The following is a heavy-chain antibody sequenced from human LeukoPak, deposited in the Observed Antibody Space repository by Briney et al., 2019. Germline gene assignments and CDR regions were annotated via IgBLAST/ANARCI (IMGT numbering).Heavy chain of an antibody. D-gene: IGHD2-15*01. CDR3: ATVGGGDFLDAFDI. J-gene: IGHJ3*02. Sequence: SVKVSCKASRGTFSSYNISWVRQAPGQGLEWMGGIIPIFGTANYAQKFQGRVTITADESTSTAYMELSSLRSEDTAMYYCATVGGGDFLDAFDIWGQGTMVTVSS. CDR1: RGTFSSYN. CDR2: IIPIFGTA. V-gene: IGHV1-69*13.